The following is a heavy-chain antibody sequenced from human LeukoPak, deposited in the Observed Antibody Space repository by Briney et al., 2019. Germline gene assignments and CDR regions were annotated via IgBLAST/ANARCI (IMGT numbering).Heavy chain of an antibody. CDR1: GGSINGYY. V-gene: IGHV4-59*01. D-gene: IGHD3-22*01. Sequence: PSETLSLTCTVSGGSINGYYWSWIRQPPGKGLEWIGYIYYSGSTNYNPSLKSRVTISVDTSKNQFSLKLNSVTAADTALYYCARHHHSGYQTFDYWGQGTLVTVSS. CDR3: ARHHHSGYQTFDY. CDR2: IYYSGST. J-gene: IGHJ4*02.